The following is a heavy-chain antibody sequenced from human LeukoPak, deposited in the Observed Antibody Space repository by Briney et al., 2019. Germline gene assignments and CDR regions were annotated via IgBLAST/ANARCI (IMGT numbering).Heavy chain of an antibody. CDR1: GGSISSYY. J-gene: IGHJ6*02. CDR2: VHYSGST. V-gene: IGHV4-59*01. Sequence: SETLSLTCTVSGGSISSYYWSWARQPPGKGLEWIGYVHYSGSTEYNPSLKSRVTISVDTSKNQFSLKLSSVTAADTAVYYCARDFYYYGMDVWGQGTTVTVSS. CDR3: ARDFYYYGMDV.